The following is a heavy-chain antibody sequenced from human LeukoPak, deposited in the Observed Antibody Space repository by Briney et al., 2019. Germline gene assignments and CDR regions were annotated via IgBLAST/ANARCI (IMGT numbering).Heavy chain of an antibody. CDR2: FYYSGST. D-gene: IGHD4-23*01. CDR1: GGFISNYY. V-gene: IGHV4-59*01. Sequence: KSSETLSLTCTVSGGFISNYYWSWIRQPPGKGLEWIGYFYYSGSTNYNPSLKSRVTISVDTSKNQFSLKLSSVTAADTAVYYCAIDQSGGNGEDAFDIWGQGTMVTVSS. J-gene: IGHJ3*02. CDR3: AIDQSGGNGEDAFDI.